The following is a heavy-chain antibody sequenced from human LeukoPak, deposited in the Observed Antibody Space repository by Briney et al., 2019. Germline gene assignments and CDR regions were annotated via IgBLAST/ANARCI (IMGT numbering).Heavy chain of an antibody. J-gene: IGHJ4*02. CDR3: ARVTGSYHSPLGY. CDR2: IYPGDSQT. CDR1: GYSFTSTW. Sequence: GEPLKISCQGSGYSFTSTWFGWLGRLPGKGLEWMGIIYPGDSQTRYSPSFQGQVTISADKSMSTAYLQWSSLKAADTAAYYCARVTGSYHSPLGYWGQGTLVTVSS. D-gene: IGHD1-26*01. V-gene: IGHV5-51*01.